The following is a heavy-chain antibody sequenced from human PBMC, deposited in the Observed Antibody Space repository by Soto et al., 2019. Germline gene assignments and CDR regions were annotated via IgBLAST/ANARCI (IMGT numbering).Heavy chain of an antibody. V-gene: IGHV1-18*01. CDR3: ARGPTDYYDNSGNYFLDY. J-gene: IGHJ4*02. CDR1: GYTFTTYG. Sequence: QVQLVQSGAEVKKPGASVKVSCKASGYTFTTYGMSWVRQAPGQGLDWMGWISTYNGNTKYAERAHGRVTMTTDTTTSTAYMELRSLRSDDTAVYYCARGPTDYYDNSGNYFLDYWGQGTLVTVSS. D-gene: IGHD3-22*01. CDR2: ISTYNGNT.